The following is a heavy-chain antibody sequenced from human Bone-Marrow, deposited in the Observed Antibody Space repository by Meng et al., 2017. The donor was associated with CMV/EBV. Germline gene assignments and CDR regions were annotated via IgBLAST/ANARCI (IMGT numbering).Heavy chain of an antibody. CDR3: ARDFLWVTDQYQLPSLGFDY. D-gene: IGHD2-2*01. Sequence: GESLKISCAASGFTFSGSAMHWVRQASGKGLEWVGRIRSKANSYATAYAASVKGRFTISRDDSKNTAYLQMNSLKTEDTAVYYCARDFLWVTDQYQLPSLGFDYWGQGTLVTVSS. V-gene: IGHV3-73*01. CDR1: GFTFSGSA. J-gene: IGHJ4*02. CDR2: IRSKANSYAT.